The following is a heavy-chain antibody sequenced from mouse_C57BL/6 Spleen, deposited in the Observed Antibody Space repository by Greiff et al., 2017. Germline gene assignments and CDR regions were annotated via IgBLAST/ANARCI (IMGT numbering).Heavy chain of an antibody. V-gene: IGHV3-6*01. CDR2: IRYDGSN. CDR1: GYSITSGYY. J-gene: IGHJ2*01. D-gene: IGHD1-1*01. Sequence: EVKLQESGPGLVNPSPSLSLPCSVPGYSITSGYYWHWIRQFPGNKLEWMGYIRYDGSNNYNPSLNNRHTITRDTSKNQFLLKLNSVTTEDTATEYCEREDYYGSSYYCGDWGQGTTRTVSS. CDR3: EREDYYGSSYYCGD.